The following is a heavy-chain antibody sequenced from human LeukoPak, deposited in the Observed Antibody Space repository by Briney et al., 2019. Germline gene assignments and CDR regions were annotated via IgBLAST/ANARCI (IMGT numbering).Heavy chain of an antibody. D-gene: IGHD1-1*01. V-gene: IGHV3-20*04. J-gene: IGHJ4*02. Sequence: GGSLRLSCAASGFTFDDYGMSWVRQAPGKGLEWVSGINWNGGSTGYADSVKGRFTISRDNAKNLLYLQMDSLRVEDTAIYYCARDPRTVRIWGQGTLVTVSS. CDR1: GFTFDDYG. CDR2: INWNGGST. CDR3: ARDPRTVRI.